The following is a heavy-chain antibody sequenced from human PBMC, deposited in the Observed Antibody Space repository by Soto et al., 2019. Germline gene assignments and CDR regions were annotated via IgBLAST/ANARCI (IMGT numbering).Heavy chain of an antibody. D-gene: IGHD4-17*01. J-gene: IGHJ3*02. CDR3: AKGRPNGDASDDAFEI. CDR2: SSYRGGAK. CDR1: GFIFSSYS. Sequence: EVQLLESGGGLAQPGGSLRLSCAASGFIFSSYSMTWVRLAPGKGLEWVSTSSYRGGAKYYADSVRGRFTISRDNSRNTGYLQMNSRRVEDTARYYCAKGRPNGDASDDAFEIWGQGTMGTVSS. V-gene: IGHV3-23*01.